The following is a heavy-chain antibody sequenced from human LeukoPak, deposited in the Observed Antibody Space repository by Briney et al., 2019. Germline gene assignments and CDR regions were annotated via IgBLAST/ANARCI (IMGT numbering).Heavy chain of an antibody. D-gene: IGHD4-11*01. CDR3: ARGLQGIDY. J-gene: IGHJ4*02. CDR2: ISSSSSTI. V-gene: IGHV3-48*04. Sequence: GGSLRLSCAASGFTFSSYSMNWVRQAPGKGLEWVSYISSSSSTIYYADSVKGRFTISRDNAKNTLYLQMNSLRAEDTAVYHCARGLQGIDYWGQGTLVTVSS. CDR1: GFTFSSYS.